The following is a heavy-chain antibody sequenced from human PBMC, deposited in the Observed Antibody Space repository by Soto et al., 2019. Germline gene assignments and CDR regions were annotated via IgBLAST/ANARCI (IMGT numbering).Heavy chain of an antibody. CDR1: GFTFSSYA. CDR2: ISGSGGST. D-gene: IGHD1-1*01. J-gene: IGHJ4*02. V-gene: IGHV3-23*01. Sequence: EVQLLESGGGLVQPGGSLRLSCAASGFTFSSYAMSWVRQAPGKGLEWVSAISGSGGSTTYADSMKGRFTISRDNPKNTLYLQMNSLRAEDTALYYCARPSIESPGTYWGQGTLVTVSS. CDR3: ARPSIESPGTY.